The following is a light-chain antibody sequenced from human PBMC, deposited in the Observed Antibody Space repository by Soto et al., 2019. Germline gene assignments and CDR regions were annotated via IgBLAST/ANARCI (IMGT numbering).Light chain of an antibody. CDR2: GAS. CDR1: QSVSSIY. CDR3: QQYGSSPRR. J-gene: IGKJ1*01. Sequence: LKQSAGTLSLSQEEIAILSCRASQSVSSIYLGWYQQKPGQAPRLLMYGASSRATGIPERFSGSGSGTDFTLTISSLEPEDFAVYYCQQYGSSPRRFGQGTKVDIK. V-gene: IGKV3-20*01.